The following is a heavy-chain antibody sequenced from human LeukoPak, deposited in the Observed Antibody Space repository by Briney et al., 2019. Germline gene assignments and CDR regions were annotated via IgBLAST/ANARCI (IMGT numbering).Heavy chain of an antibody. J-gene: IGHJ4*02. CDR2: IYYSGST. D-gene: IGHD3-3*01. CDR1: GGSISSYY. V-gene: IGHV4-59*01. Sequence: SETLSLTCTVSGGSISSYYWSWIRQPPGKGLEWIGYIYYSGSTNYNPSLKRRVTISVDSSKNQFSLKLSSVTAADTAVYYCAASRFSRAPFDYWGQGTLVTVSS. CDR3: AASRFSRAPFDY.